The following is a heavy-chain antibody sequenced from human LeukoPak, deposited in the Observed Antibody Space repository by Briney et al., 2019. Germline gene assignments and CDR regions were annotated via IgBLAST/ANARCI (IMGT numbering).Heavy chain of an antibody. CDR3: ARDLAEPPYYYYYGMDV. Sequence: SETLSLTCTVSGGSISSYYWGWIRQPPGKGLEWIGYIYHSGSTYYNPSLKSRVTISVDRSKNQFSLKLSSVTAADTAVYYCARDLAEPPYYYYYGMDVWGQGTTVTVSS. V-gene: IGHV4-59*12. D-gene: IGHD1-14*01. CDR2: IYHSGST. CDR1: GGSISSYY. J-gene: IGHJ6*02.